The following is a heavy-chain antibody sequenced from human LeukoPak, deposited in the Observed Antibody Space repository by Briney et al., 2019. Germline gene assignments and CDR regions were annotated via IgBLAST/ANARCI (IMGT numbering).Heavy chain of an antibody. CDR2: IYTSGST. V-gene: IGHV4-4*08. D-gene: IGHD3-22*01. CDR1: DASISSYY. CDR3: ARAYSSGYYYEDY. Sequence: SETLSLTCTVSDASISSYYWSWIRQPPGKGLEWIGRIYTSGSTNYNPSLKSRVTISVDTSKNQFSLKLSSVTAADTAVYYCARAYSSGYYYEDYWGQGTLVTASS. J-gene: IGHJ4*02.